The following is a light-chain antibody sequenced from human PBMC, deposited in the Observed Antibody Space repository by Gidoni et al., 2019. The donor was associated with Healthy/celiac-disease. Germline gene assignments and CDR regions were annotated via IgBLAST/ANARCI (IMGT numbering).Light chain of an antibody. Sequence: QSALPQPRSVSFSPGQSVTISCTGTSSDVGGYNYVSWYQQHPGKAPKLMIYDVSKRPSGVPDRFSGSKSGNTASLTISGIQAEDEADYYCCSYAGSYTVVFGGGTKLTVL. CDR1: SSDVGGYNY. V-gene: IGLV2-11*01. CDR3: CSYAGSYTVV. CDR2: DVS. J-gene: IGLJ2*01.